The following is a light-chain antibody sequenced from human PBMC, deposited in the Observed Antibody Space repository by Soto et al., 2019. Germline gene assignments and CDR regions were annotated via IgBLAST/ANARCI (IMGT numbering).Light chain of an antibody. J-gene: IGKJ1*01. Sequence: EIVLTQSPGTLSLSPGERATLSCRASQSVSSSYLAWYQQKPGQAPRLLIYGASSRATGIPDGFSGSGSGTDFPLTISRLEPEDFAVYYCQQYGSSPQTFGQGTKVEIK. CDR1: QSVSSSY. CDR2: GAS. V-gene: IGKV3-20*01. CDR3: QQYGSSPQT.